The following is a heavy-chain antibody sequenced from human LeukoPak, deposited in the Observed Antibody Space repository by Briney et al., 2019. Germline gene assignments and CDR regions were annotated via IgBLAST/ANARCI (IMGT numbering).Heavy chain of an antibody. J-gene: IGHJ4*02. CDR1: GFTFSSYG. V-gene: IGHV3-30*18. D-gene: IGHD3-10*01. Sequence: GGSLRLSCAASGFTFSSYGMHWVRQAPGKGLEWVAVISYDGSNKYYADSVKGRFTISRDNSKNTLYLQMNSLRAEDTAVYYCAKAKLPGRRFGELFFDYWGQGTLVTVSS. CDR2: ISYDGSNK. CDR3: AKAKLPGRRFGELFFDY.